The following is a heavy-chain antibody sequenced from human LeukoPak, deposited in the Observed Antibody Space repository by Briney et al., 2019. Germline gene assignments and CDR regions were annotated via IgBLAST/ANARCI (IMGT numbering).Heavy chain of an antibody. CDR2: IWYDGSNK. D-gene: IGHD6-19*01. CDR3: ARVEYSSGWPLDY. Sequence: PGGSLRLSCAASGFTFSSYGMHWVRQAPGKGLEWVAVIWYDGSNKYCADSVKGRFTISRDNSKNTLYLQMNSLRAEDTAAYYCARVEYSSGWPLDYWGQGTLVTVSS. CDR1: GFTFSSYG. J-gene: IGHJ4*02. V-gene: IGHV3-33*01.